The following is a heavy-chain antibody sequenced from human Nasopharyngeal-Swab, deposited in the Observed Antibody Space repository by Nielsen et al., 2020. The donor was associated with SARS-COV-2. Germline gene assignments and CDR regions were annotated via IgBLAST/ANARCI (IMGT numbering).Heavy chain of an antibody. D-gene: IGHD1-7*01. CDR1: GFTFSSYA. V-gene: IGHV3-23*01. CDR3: ARDRLELPPEHYYYYYMDV. CDR2: ISGSGGST. Sequence: GESLKISCAASGFTFSSYAMSWVRQAPGKGLEWVSAISGSGGSTYYADSVKGRFTISRDNSKNTLYLQMNSLRSDDTAVYYCARDRLELPPEHYYYYYMDVWGKGTTVTVSS. J-gene: IGHJ6*03.